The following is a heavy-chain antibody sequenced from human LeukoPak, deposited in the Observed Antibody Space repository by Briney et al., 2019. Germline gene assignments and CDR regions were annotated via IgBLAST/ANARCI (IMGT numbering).Heavy chain of an antibody. D-gene: IGHD2-15*01. CDR2: IWYDGSNK. CDR3: ARKNCSGGSCYRRWYYYGMDV. CDR1: GFTFSSYG. J-gene: IGHJ6*02. Sequence: PGGSLRLSCAASGFTFSSYGMHWVRQAPGKGLEWVAVIWYDGSNKYYADSVKGRFTISRDNSKNTLYLQMNSLRAEDTAVYYCARKNCSGGSCYRRWYYYGMDVWGQGTTVTVSS. V-gene: IGHV3-33*01.